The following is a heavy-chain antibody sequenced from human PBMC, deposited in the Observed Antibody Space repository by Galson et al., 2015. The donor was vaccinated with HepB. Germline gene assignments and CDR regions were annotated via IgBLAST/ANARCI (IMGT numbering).Heavy chain of an antibody. V-gene: IGHV1-46*03. J-gene: IGHJ6*02. D-gene: IGHD5-12*01. Sequence: SVKVSCKASGYTFTNYFMHYVRQAPGQGLEWMGIINPSSGGTTYAQKFQGRVTMTRDTSTSTVYMELSSLRSEDTAVYYCARERGVRDILATIYVDYYGMDVWGQGTTITVSS. CDR3: ARERGVRDILATIYVDYYGMDV. CDR1: GYTFTNYF. CDR2: INPSSGGT.